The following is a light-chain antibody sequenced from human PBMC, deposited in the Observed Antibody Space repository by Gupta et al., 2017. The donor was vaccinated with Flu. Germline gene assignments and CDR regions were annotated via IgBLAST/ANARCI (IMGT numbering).Light chain of an antibody. Sequence: DIQMTQSPSSLSASVGDRVTITCRASQSISSYLNWYQQKPGRAPKLLIYAASMFQRSVPSRFSVSGSVTCFTLTIIRLKPRDFATYYCQQSDSTPRTFGQGTKVEIK. J-gene: IGKJ1*01. CDR2: AAS. CDR3: QQSDSTPRT. CDR1: QSISSY. V-gene: IGKV1-39*01.